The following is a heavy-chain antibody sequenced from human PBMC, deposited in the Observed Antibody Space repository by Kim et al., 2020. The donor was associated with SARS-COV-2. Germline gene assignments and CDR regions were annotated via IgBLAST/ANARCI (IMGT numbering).Heavy chain of an antibody. V-gene: IGHV4-59*01. CDR3: ARAHDSSGYSLY. CDR2: IYYSGST. J-gene: IGHJ4*02. CDR1: GGSISSYY. D-gene: IGHD3-22*01. Sequence: SETLSLSCTVSGGSISSYYWSWIRQPPGKGLEWIGYIYYSGSTNYNPSLKSRVTISVDTSKNQFSLKLSSVTAADTAVYYCARAHDSSGYSLYWGQGTMVTVSS.